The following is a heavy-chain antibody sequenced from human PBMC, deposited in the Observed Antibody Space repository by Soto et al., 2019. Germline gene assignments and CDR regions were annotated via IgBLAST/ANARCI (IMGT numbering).Heavy chain of an antibody. CDR1: GFTFSTYG. Sequence: QVQLVESGGVVVQPGRSLRLSCAASGFTFSTYGMHWVRQAPGKGLEWVAIISYDGSNKYYVDSVKGRFTISRDNSKNTLYLQMKSLRVEDTAMYYCAKVWGYCAGGSCLLSSYFDSWGQGTLVTVSS. D-gene: IGHD2-15*01. CDR3: AKVWGYCAGGSCLLSSYFDS. J-gene: IGHJ4*02. CDR2: ISYDGSNK. V-gene: IGHV3-30*18.